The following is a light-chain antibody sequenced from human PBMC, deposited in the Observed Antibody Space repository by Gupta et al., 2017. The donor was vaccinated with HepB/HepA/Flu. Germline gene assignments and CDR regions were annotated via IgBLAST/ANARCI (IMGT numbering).Light chain of an antibody. V-gene: IGKV2-30*01. Sequence: DVVMTQSPLSLPVTLGQPASMSCRSSQSLGNTDLSWFQQRPGQSPRRLIYRRSIRDSGVPDRFSGSGSGSDFTLKISRVEAEDVGIYYCRQGKYWPHTFGQGTKLEIK. CDR3: RQGKYWPHT. J-gene: IGKJ2*01. CDR2: RRS. CDR1: QSLGNTD.